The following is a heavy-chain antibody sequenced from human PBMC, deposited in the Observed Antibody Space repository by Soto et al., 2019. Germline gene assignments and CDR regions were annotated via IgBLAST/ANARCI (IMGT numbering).Heavy chain of an antibody. V-gene: IGHV3-23*01. CDR1: GFTFSSHA. D-gene: IGHD5-12*01. J-gene: IGHJ4*02. CDR2: LDARGADT. CDR3: ARGPVATIPPRLDS. Sequence: GGSLRLSCAASGFTFSSHAMSWVRQAPGKGLEWVSSLDARGADTLYADSVKGRFTISRDNSKNTLYLQMSILRAEDTALYFCARGPVATIPPRLDSWGQGTLVTVSS.